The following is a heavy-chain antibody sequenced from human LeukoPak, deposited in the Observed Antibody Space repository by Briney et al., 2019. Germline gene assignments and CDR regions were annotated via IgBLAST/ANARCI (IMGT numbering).Heavy chain of an antibody. J-gene: IGHJ5*02. CDR2: IYSGGST. V-gene: IGHV3-53*01. D-gene: IGHD6-19*01. Sequence: GGSLRLSCAASGFTVSSNYMSWVRQAPGKGLEWVSVIYSGGSTYYADSVKGRFTISRDNSKNSLYLQINSLRAEDTAVYYCARDRSSGWYLTPGFDPWGQGTLVTVSS. CDR3: ARDRSSGWYLTPGFDP. CDR1: GFTVSSNY.